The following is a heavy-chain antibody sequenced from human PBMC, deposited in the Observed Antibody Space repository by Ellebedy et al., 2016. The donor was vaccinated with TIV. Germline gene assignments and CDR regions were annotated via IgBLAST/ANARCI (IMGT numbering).Heavy chain of an antibody. CDR1: GFTFSSYG. V-gene: IGHV3-33*01. Sequence: GGSLRLXXAASGFTFSSYGMHWVRQAPGKGLEWVAVLWYDGSNEYYADSVKGRFTISRDNSKNTLYLQMNSLRAEDTAVYYCAAESYGDYVGYFDYWGQGTLVTVSS. D-gene: IGHD4-17*01. J-gene: IGHJ4*02. CDR2: LWYDGSNE. CDR3: AAESYGDYVGYFDY.